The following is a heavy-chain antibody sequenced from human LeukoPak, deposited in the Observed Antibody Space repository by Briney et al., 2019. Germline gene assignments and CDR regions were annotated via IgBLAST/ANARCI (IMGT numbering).Heavy chain of an antibody. CDR2: INWKGDHL. J-gene: IGHJ4*01. V-gene: IGHV3-9*03. CDR3: VKAIGMQVWSGHFDF. D-gene: IGHD3-16*01. CDR1: GFDFDDNA. Sequence: GGSRSLSCAASGFDFDDNAMHWVRLSPGKGLEWVPGINWKGDHLAYAESVKGRFTISRDNAKNSLFLQMNSLKSEDMALYYCVKAIGMQVWSGHFDFWGQGTLVTVSS.